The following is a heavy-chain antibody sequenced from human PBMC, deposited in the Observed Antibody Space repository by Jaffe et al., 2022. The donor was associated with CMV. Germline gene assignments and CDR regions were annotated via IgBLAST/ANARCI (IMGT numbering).Heavy chain of an antibody. Sequence: QLQLQESGPGLVKPSETLSLTCTVSGGSMTSYYWSWIRQPAGKGLEWIGRIYTSGGTNYNPSLKSRVTMSVDTSKNQFSLKLSSVTAADTAVYYCARGATTLGYCGGGSCYSFSVWGHGTGVTVSS. CDR1: GGSMTSYY. V-gene: IGHV4-4*07. CDR2: IYTSGGT. D-gene: IGHD2-15*01. CDR3: ARGATTLGYCGGGSCYSFSV. J-gene: IGHJ4*01.